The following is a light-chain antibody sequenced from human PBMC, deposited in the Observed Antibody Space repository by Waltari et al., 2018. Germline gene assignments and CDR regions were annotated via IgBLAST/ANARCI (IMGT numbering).Light chain of an antibody. Sequence: QSVLTQPPSASGTPGQRVTIPCSGSSSNIGSNTVNWYQQLPGTAPKLLIYRNNQRPPGVPDRFSGSKSGTSASLAISGLQSEDEADYYCAAWDDSLNGPVFGGGTKLTVL. CDR1: SSNIGSNT. V-gene: IGLV1-44*01. CDR2: RNN. J-gene: IGLJ3*02. CDR3: AAWDDSLNGPV.